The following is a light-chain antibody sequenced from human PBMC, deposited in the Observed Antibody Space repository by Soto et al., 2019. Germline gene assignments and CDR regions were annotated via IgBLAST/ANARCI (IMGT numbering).Light chain of an antibody. CDR2: KAS. Sequence: DFQMTQSPSTLSASVGDSVTITCRASQSIHTWLAWYQQKPGRTPKLLIYKASVLERGVPSRFSGRGSGTEITLTISSLQPDDVATYYCQQDNSPPYTVGRGTKLQIK. J-gene: IGKJ2*01. CDR3: QQDNSPPYT. CDR1: QSIHTW. V-gene: IGKV1-5*03.